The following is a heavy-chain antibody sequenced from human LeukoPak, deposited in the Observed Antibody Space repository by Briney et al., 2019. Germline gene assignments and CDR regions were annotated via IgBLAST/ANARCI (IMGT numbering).Heavy chain of an antibody. CDR3: ARGYGDYRYYYYMDV. D-gene: IGHD4-17*01. V-gene: IGHV4-38-2*02. CDR2: IYHSGST. Sequence: KSSETLSLTCTVSGYSISSGYYRGWIRQPPGKGLEWIGSIYHSGSTYYNPSLKSRITISVDTSKNQFSLKLSSVTAADTAVYYCARGYGDYRYYYYMDVWGKGTTVTVSS. CDR1: GYSISSGYY. J-gene: IGHJ6*03.